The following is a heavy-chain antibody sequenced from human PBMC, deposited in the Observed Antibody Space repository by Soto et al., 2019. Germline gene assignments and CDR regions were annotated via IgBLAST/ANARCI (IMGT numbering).Heavy chain of an antibody. J-gene: IGHJ5*02. CDR2: IYYSGST. V-gene: IGHV4-39*01. Sequence: PSETLSLTCTVSGGSISSSSYYWGWIRPPPGKGLEWIGSIYYSGSTYYTPSLKSRVTISVDTSKNQFSLKLSSVTAADTAVYYCARHTPGSITIFGLVISPHPFVWFDPWGQGTLVTVSS. CDR1: GGSISSSSYY. CDR3: ARHTPGSITIFGLVISPHPFVWFDP. D-gene: IGHD3-3*01.